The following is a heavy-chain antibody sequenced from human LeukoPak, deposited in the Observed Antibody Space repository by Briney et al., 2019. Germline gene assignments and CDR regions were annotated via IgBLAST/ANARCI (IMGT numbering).Heavy chain of an antibody. CDR3: ARARGDFNWNYPRYYYYMDV. CDR2: IYYSGST. V-gene: IGHV4-31*03. Sequence: SQTLSLTCTVSGGSISSGGYYWSWIRQHPGKGLEWIGYIYYSGSTNYNPSLKSRVTMSVDTSKNQFSLKLSSVTAADTAVYYCARARGDFNWNYPRYYYYMDVWGKGTTVIVSS. CDR1: GGSISSGGYY. D-gene: IGHD1-7*01. J-gene: IGHJ6*03.